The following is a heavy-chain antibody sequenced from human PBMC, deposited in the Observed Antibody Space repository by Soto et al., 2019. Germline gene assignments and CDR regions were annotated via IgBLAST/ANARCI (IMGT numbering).Heavy chain of an antibody. D-gene: IGHD1-26*01. CDR2: ISYDGSNK. J-gene: IGHJ3*02. Sequence: QVQLVESGGGVVQPGRSLRLSCAASGFTFSSYGMHWVRQAPGKGLEWVAVISYDGSNKYYADSVKGRFTISRDNSKNTMYLQMNRLRAEDTAVYYCAKAIVGATGDAFDIWGQGTMVTVSS. CDR1: GFTFSSYG. V-gene: IGHV3-30*18. CDR3: AKAIVGATGDAFDI.